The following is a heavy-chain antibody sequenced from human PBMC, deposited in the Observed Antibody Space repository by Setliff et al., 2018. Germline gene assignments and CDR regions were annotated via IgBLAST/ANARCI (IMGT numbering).Heavy chain of an antibody. V-gene: IGHV1-3*01. CDR1: GYTFTSYA. CDR3: ARDTYIGDFWSGYYIQGQFDP. CDR2: INAGNGNT. D-gene: IGHD3-3*01. J-gene: IGHJ5*02. Sequence: GASVKVSCKASGYTFTSYAMHWVRQAPGQRLEWMGWINAGNGNTKYSQKFQGRVTITRDTSANTAYMELSSLRSEDTAVYYCARDTYIGDFWSGYYIQGQFDPWGQGTLVTVPQ.